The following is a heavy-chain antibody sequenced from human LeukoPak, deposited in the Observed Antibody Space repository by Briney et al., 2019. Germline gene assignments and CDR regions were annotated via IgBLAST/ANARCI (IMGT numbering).Heavy chain of an antibody. Sequence: PGGSLRLSCAASGFTFSSHAVHWVRLAPGKGLEWVAVISYDGSNKYYTDSVKGRFTVSRDNSKNTLYLQMSSLSPEDTAVYYCGVDRSGAFDIWGQGTMVTVSS. V-gene: IGHV3-30-3*01. D-gene: IGHD6-19*01. CDR2: ISYDGSNK. J-gene: IGHJ3*02. CDR3: GVDRSGAFDI. CDR1: GFTFSSHA.